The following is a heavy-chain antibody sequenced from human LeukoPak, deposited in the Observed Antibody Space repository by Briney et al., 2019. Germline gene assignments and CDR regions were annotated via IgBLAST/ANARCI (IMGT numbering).Heavy chain of an antibody. CDR3: TRDPDRRSDY. CDR1: GFTFSTYG. V-gene: IGHV3-23*01. D-gene: IGHD1-14*01. Sequence: GGSLRLSCAASGFTFSTYGMSWVRQAPGKGLEWVSVISGSGGTTFYTDSVKGRFTISRDNSENTVYLQMNNLRAEDTAMYYCTRDPDRRSDYWGQGTLVTVSS. J-gene: IGHJ4*02. CDR2: ISGSGGTT.